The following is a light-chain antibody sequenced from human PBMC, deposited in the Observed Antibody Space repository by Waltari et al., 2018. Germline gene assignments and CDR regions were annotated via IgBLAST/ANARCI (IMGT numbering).Light chain of an antibody. CDR3: QQYKYWPPLT. CDR1: QSVISD. CDR2: DAS. V-gene: IGKV3-15*01. J-gene: IGKJ4*01. Sequence: EIVMTQSPVTPSVALGERATTSCRASQSVISDLAWYQQNPGQAPRLLIYDASTRAAGLAARFSASGSGTEFTLTISSLQSEDFAVYYCQQYKYWPPLTFGGGTKVEIK.